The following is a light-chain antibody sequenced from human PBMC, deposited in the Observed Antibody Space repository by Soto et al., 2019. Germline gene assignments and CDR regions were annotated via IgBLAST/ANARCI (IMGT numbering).Light chain of an antibody. CDR1: QSISSN. CDR2: GAS. J-gene: IGKJ1*01. CDR3: QQYDGSPRT. Sequence: EIVMTQSPDTLSXSXGXXXTXXXGASQSISSNLAWYQQKPGQAPRLVIFGASTRATGIPARFSGSGSGTEFTLTISRLEPEDFAVYYCQQYDGSPRTFGQGTKVDIK. V-gene: IGKV3-15*01.